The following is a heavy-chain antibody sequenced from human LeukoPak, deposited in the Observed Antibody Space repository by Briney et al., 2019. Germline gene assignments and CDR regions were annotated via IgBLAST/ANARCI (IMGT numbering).Heavy chain of an antibody. CDR1: GFTFRSYD. CDR2: VGISGDT. CDR3: VRGGIQVSGIDEIDY. J-gene: IGHJ4*02. D-gene: IGHD6-19*01. Sequence: GGSLRLSCAASGFTFRSYDMHWVRQVTGKGLEWVSAVGISGDTYYAGSVKGRFTISRENAKNSLYLQMTSLTAGDTPVYYCVRGGIQVSGIDEIDYWGQGTLVTVSS. V-gene: IGHV3-13*01.